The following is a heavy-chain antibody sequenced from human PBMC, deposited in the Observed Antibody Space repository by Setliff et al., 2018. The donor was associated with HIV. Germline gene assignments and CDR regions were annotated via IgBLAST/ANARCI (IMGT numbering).Heavy chain of an antibody. CDR1: GFSFRSYA. V-gene: IGHV3-23*01. J-gene: IGHJ4*02. CDR3: ATSRSRLEPFDY. Sequence: HPGGSLRLSCAASGFSFRSYAVSWVRQAPGKGLEWVSVISGSGDITYYRESVKGRFTVSRDNSNNTLYLQMNSLRAEDTAVFYCATSRSRLEPFDYWGQGTLVTVSS. D-gene: IGHD3-10*01. CDR2: ISGSGDIT.